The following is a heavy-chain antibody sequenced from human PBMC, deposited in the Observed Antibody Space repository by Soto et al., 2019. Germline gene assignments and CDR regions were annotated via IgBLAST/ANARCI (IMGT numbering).Heavy chain of an antibody. D-gene: IGHD2-15*01. CDR2: VNPSGGSA. Sequence: QVQLVQSGAEVKKPGASVKVSCKTSGYIFTAYSMHWVRQDPGQGLEWMVVVNPSGGSAHYAQSFEGRVTLTRDTSTSTFYMELSSLRSEDTAVYYCAREENCRGGTCYSEYFHHWGQGTLVTDSS. J-gene: IGHJ1*01. CDR3: AREENCRGGTCYSEYFHH. V-gene: IGHV1-46*01. CDR1: GYIFTAYS.